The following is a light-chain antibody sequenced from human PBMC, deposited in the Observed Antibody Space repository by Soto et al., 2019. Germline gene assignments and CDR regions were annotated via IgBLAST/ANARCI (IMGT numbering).Light chain of an antibody. CDR2: GAS. CDR3: QQCGSSPWT. Sequence: EVVMTQSPGMLSVSPGERATLSCRASQSVSSNLAWYQQRPGQAPRLLIHGASTRATGVPARFSGGGSGTDFTLTISRLEPEDFAVYYCQQCGSSPWTFGQGTKVDIK. CDR1: QSVSSN. J-gene: IGKJ1*01. V-gene: IGKV3-20*01.